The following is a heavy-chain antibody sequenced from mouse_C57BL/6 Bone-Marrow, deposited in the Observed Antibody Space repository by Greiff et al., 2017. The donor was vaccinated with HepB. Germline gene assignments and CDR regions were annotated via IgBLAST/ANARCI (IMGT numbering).Heavy chain of an antibody. CDR3: SRSSSLYDGYHGGFAY. Sequence: VQLQQSGTVLARPGASVKMSCKTSGYTFTSYWMHWVKQRPGQGLEWIGAIYPGNSDTSYNQKFKGKAKLTAVTSASTAYMELSSLTNEDSAVYYCSRSSSLYDGYHGGFAYWGQGTLVTVSA. J-gene: IGHJ3*01. CDR1: GYTFTSYW. CDR2: IYPGNSDT. D-gene: IGHD2-3*01. V-gene: IGHV1-5*01.